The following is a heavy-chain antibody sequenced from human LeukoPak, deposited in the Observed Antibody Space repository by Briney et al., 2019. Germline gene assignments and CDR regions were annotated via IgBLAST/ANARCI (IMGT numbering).Heavy chain of an antibody. CDR3: AKLSAGSENDY. CDR2: INWNSGSI. CDR1: GFTFDDYA. J-gene: IGHJ4*02. V-gene: IGHV3-9*01. D-gene: IGHD3-10*01. Sequence: PGGSLRLSCAASGFTFDDYAMHWVRQVPGKGAEGVAGINWNSGSIDYADFVERRFTISRDNPKHYLYLQMNSLRSEHTALYYCAKLSAGSENDYWGQGTLVTVSS.